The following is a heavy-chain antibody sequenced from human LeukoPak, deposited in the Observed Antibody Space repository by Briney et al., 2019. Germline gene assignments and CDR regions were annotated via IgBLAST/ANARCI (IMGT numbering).Heavy chain of an antibody. CDR1: GFTFSSYA. CDR3: AKLLYYYDSSQPY. J-gene: IGHJ4*02. V-gene: IGHV3-30*04. CDR2: ISYDGSNK. Sequence: GGSLRLSCAASGFTFSSYAMHWVRQAPGKGLEWVAVISYDGSNKYYADSVKGRFTISRDNSKNTLYLQMNSLRAEDTAVYYCAKLLYYYDSSQPYWGQGTLVTVSS. D-gene: IGHD3-22*01.